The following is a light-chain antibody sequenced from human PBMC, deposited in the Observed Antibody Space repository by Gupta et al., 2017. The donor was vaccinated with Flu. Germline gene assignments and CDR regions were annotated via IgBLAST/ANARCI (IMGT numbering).Light chain of an antibody. CDR1: SGSVSSSSY. V-gene: IGLV8-61*01. Sequence: QTVVTQEPSLSVSPGGTVTLTCGFTSGSVSSSSYPSWDQQTPGQPPRTLIYSTTMRPSGVPDRFSGSIRGIKAALTITGAQVDDESDYYCLCNICSGIWVFGGGTKLTVL. J-gene: IGLJ3*02. CDR2: STT. CDR3: LCNICSGIWV.